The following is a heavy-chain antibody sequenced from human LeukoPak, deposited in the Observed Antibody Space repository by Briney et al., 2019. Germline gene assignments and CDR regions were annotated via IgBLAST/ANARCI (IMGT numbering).Heavy chain of an antibody. Sequence: GGSLRLSCAASGFTFSSYAMSWVRQAPGKGLEWVSGISGSGGGTYYADSVKGRFAFSRDNSKNTLSLQMNSLRAEDTAVYYCAKDGYCSSTNCYPAPYWSQGTLVTISS. V-gene: IGHV3-23*01. CDR3: AKDGYCSSTNCYPAPY. CDR2: ISGSGGGT. D-gene: IGHD2-2*01. CDR1: GFTFSSYA. J-gene: IGHJ4*02.